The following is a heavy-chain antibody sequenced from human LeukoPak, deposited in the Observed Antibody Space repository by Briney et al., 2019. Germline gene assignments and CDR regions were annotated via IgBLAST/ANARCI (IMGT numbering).Heavy chain of an antibody. D-gene: IGHD3/OR15-3a*01. J-gene: IGHJ6*03. CDR2: ISSSSSYI. CDR3: ACPGLVSPFYYYYYMDV. CDR1: GFTFSSYA. Sequence: GSLRLSCAASGFTFSSYAMSWVRQAPGKGLEWVSSISSSSSYIYYADSVKGRFTISRDNAKNSLYLQMNSLRAEDTAVYYCACPGLVSPFYYYYYMDVWGKGTTVTVSS. V-gene: IGHV3-21*01.